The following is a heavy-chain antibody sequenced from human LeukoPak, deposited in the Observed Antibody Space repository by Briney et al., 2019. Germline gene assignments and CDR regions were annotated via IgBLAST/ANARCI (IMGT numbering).Heavy chain of an antibody. Sequence: SETLSLTCTVSGXSVSSGTYYWNWIRQPPGKGLEWIGYIYYSGSTNYNPSLKSRATISVDRSKNQFSLKLSYVTAADTAVYYCARDEDNSGRYYYYMDVWGKGTTVTVSS. CDR3: ARDEDNSGRYYYYMDV. CDR2: IYYSGST. V-gene: IGHV4-61*01. J-gene: IGHJ6*03. CDR1: GXSVSSGTYY. D-gene: IGHD3-22*01.